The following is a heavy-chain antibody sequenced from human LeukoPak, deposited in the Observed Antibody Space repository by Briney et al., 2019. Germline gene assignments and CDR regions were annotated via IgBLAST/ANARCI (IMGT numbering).Heavy chain of an antibody. CDR3: ARANNKYYDFWSGYPDAFDI. J-gene: IGHJ3*02. V-gene: IGHV1-69*02. D-gene: IGHD3-3*01. Sequence: SVKVSCKDSGGTFSSYTISWVRQAPGQGLEWMGRIIPILGIANYAQKFQGRVTITADKSTSTAYMELSSLRSEDTAVYYCARANNKYYDFWSGYPDAFDIWGQGTMVTVSS. CDR2: IIPILGIA. CDR1: GGTFSSYT.